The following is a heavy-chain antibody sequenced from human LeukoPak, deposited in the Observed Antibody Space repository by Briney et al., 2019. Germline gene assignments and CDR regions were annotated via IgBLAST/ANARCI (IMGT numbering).Heavy chain of an antibody. V-gene: IGHV1-69*13. CDR1: GYTFTGYY. CDR3: AREPRYSDYDRVLDY. Sequence: SVKVSCKASGYTFTGYYMHWVRQAPGQGLEWMGGIIPIFDTAKYAQKFQGRVTITADESTSTAYMELSSLRSEDSAVYYCAREPRYSDYDRVLDYWGQGTLVTVSS. CDR2: IIPIFDTA. D-gene: IGHD5-12*01. J-gene: IGHJ4*02.